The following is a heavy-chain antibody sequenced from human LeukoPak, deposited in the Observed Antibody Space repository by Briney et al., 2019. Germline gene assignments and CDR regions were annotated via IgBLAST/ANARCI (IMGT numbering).Heavy chain of an antibody. CDR1: GYTFTSYY. D-gene: IGHD3-3*01. CDR3: AASSLEWLSEANWFDP. J-gene: IGHJ5*02. Sequence: ASVKVSCKASGYTFTSYYMHWVRQAPGQGLEWMGIINPSGGSTSYAQKFQGRVTMTRDTSTSTVYMELSSLRSEDTAVYYCAASSLEWLSEANWFDPWGQGTLVTVSS. CDR2: INPSGGST. V-gene: IGHV1-46*01.